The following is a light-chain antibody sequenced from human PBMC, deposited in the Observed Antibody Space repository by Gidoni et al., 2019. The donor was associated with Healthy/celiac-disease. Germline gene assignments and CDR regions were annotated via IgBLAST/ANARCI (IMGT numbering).Light chain of an antibody. CDR3: QSADSSEGWV. Sequence: SYELTQPPSVSVSPGQTARITCSGDALPKQYAYWYQQKPGPAPVLVIYKDSERPSGIPERFSGASSGTTVTLTISGVQAEDEADYYWQSADSSEGWVFGGGTKLTVL. V-gene: IGLV3-25*03. CDR1: ALPKQY. CDR2: KDS. J-gene: IGLJ3*02.